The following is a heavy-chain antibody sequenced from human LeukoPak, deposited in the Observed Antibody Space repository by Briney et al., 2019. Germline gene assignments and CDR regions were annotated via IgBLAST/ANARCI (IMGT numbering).Heavy chain of an antibody. J-gene: IGHJ4*02. V-gene: IGHV4-34*01. Sequence: SETLSLTCAVSGGSFSGYYWSWIRQPPGKGLEWIGEINHSGSTNYNPSPTSRGTISVDTSKNQFSLKLSSVTAADTPVYYCARESRTYYDILTGYYSPSYFDYWGQGTLVTVSS. CDR2: INHSGST. CDR1: GGSFSGYY. D-gene: IGHD3-9*01. CDR3: ARESRTYYDILTGYYSPSYFDY.